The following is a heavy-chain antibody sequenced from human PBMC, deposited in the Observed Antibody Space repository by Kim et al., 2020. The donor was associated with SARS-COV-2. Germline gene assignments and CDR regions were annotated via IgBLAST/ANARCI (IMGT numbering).Heavy chain of an antibody. Sequence: ASVKVSCKASGYTFTSYGISWVRQAPGQGLEWMGWISAYNGNTNYAQKLQGRVTMTTDTSTSTAYMELRSLRSDDTAVYYCARGPYVLLWFGELSPWLDVWGQGTTVTVSS. CDR3: ARGPYVLLWFGELSPWLDV. J-gene: IGHJ6*02. D-gene: IGHD3-10*01. V-gene: IGHV1-18*01. CDR2: ISAYNGNT. CDR1: GYTFTSYG.